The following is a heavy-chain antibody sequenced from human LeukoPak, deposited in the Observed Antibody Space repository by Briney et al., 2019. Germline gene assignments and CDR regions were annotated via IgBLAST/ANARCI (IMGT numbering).Heavy chain of an antibody. V-gene: IGHV3-21*01. CDR3: ARGGARLKWPLDF. D-gene: IGHD2-15*01. Sequence: GGSLRLSCAASGFTFSNAWMNWVRQAPGKGLEWVSCISSTSTYMYYADSVKGRFTISRDNVKNSLYLQMNSLRAEDTAVYYCARGGARLKWPLDFWGQGTLVTVSS. J-gene: IGHJ4*02. CDR2: ISSTSTYM. CDR1: GFTFSNAW.